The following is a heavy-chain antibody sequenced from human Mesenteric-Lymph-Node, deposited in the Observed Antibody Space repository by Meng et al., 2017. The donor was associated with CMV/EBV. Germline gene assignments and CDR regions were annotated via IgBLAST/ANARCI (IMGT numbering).Heavy chain of an antibody. CDR3: ARARRRVTIFGVVIRDAFDI. V-gene: IGHV4-34*01. Sequence: SETLSLTFAVYGGSFSGDYWSWIRQPPGKGLEWSGESNYSVSTNYNPSLKSRITISLDTSKNQFSLKLSSVTAADTAVYYCARARRRVTIFGVVIRDAFDIWGQGTMVTVSS. D-gene: IGHD3-3*01. J-gene: IGHJ3*02. CDR1: GGSFSGDY. CDR2: SNYSVST.